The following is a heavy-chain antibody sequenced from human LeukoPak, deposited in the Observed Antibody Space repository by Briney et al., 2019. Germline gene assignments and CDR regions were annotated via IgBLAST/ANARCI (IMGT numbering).Heavy chain of an antibody. Sequence: GASVKVSCKASGGTFSSYAISWVRQAPGQGLEWMGGIIPIFGTANYAQKFQGRVTITTDESTSTAYMELSSLRSEDTAVYYCARDKGGGYSYGHPYYYMDVWGKGTTVTVSS. V-gene: IGHV1-69*05. J-gene: IGHJ6*03. CDR3: ARDKGGGYSYGHPYYYMDV. CDR1: GGTFSSYA. D-gene: IGHD5-18*01. CDR2: IIPIFGTA.